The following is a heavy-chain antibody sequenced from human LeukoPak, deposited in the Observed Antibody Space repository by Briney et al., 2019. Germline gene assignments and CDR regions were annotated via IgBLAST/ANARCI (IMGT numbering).Heavy chain of an antibody. CDR3: ARDPLRGDTFDP. D-gene: IGHD3-16*01. CDR1: GDTVSSNSAA. J-gene: IGHJ3*01. V-gene: IGHV6-1*01. Sequence: SQTLSLTCAISGDTVSSNSAAWNWIRQSPSRGLEWLGRTYYRSKWYNDYAGSVRSRITINADTSKNQFYLQLNSVTPEDTAVYYCARDPLRGDTFDPRGQGTMVTVSS. CDR2: TYYRSKWYN.